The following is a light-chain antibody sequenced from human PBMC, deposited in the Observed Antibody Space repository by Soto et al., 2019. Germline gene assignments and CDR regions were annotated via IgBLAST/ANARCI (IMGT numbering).Light chain of an antibody. CDR1: QDVGRY. J-gene: IGKJ1*01. Sequence: AIRMTQSPCTLSASAGDRVAISCRASQDVGRYFAWYQQKPGQAPKLLIYGASTLQSGVTSRFSGGRCGTDFTLTISCLQSEDFATYYCQHYKNYPWTFGQGTKVEIK. V-gene: IGKV1-8*01. CDR3: QHYKNYPWT. CDR2: GAS.